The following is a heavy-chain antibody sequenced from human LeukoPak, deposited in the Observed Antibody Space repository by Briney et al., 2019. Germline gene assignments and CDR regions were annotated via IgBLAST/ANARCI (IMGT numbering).Heavy chain of an antibody. V-gene: IGHV4-4*07. CDR1: GGYISSYY. D-gene: IGHD2-15*01. CDR2: IYSSGST. J-gene: IGHJ5*02. CDR3: ARVDGSCSGGSCPSGNWFDP. Sequence: SETLSLTCTVSGGYISSYYWSWIRQPAGKGLEWIGRIYSSGSTNYNPSLKSRVTMSVDTSKNQFSLKLSAVTAADTAVYYCARVDGSCSGGSCPSGNWFDPWGQGTLVTVSS.